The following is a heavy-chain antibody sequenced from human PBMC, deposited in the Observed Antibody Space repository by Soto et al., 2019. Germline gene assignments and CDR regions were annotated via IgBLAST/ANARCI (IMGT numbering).Heavy chain of an antibody. V-gene: IGHV1-46*01. CDR2: ISPSGGST. J-gene: IGHJ4*02. CDR3: ARGPSSLYYDILTGYSDY. Sequence: ASVKVSCKASGYTFSSYYMHWVRQAPGQGLEWMGIISPSGGSTSYAQRFQGTVTMTRDTSTSTLYMELSSLRSEDTAVYYCARGPSSLYYDILTGYSDYWGQGTLVTVSS. CDR1: GYTFSSYY. D-gene: IGHD3-9*01.